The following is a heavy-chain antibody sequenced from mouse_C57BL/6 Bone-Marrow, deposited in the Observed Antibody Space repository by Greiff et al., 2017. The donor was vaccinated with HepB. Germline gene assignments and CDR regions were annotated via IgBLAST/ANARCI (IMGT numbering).Heavy chain of an antibody. J-gene: IGHJ1*03. Sequence: QVQLKESGAELVRPGSSVKLSCKASGYTFTSYWMHWVKQRPIQGLEWIGNIDPSDSETHYNQKFKDKATLTVDKSSSTAYMQLSSLTSEDSAVYYCARSGLITTVVATEYFDVWGTGTTVTVSS. CDR3: ARSGLITTVVATEYFDV. D-gene: IGHD1-1*01. CDR1: GYTFTSYW. CDR2: IDPSDSET. V-gene: IGHV1-52*01.